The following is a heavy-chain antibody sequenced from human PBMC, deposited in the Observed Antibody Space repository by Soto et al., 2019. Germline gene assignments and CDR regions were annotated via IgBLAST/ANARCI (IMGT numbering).Heavy chain of an antibody. CDR3: AKDPLSSIAARPTGINAFDY. Sequence: GGSLRLSCAASGFTFSSYGMHWVRQAPGKGLEWVAVISYDGSNKYYADSVKGRFTISRDNSKNTLYLQMNSLRAEDTAVYYCAKDPLSSIAARPTGINAFDYWGQGTLVTVSS. CDR2: ISYDGSNK. D-gene: IGHD6-6*01. V-gene: IGHV3-30*18. CDR1: GFTFSSYG. J-gene: IGHJ4*02.